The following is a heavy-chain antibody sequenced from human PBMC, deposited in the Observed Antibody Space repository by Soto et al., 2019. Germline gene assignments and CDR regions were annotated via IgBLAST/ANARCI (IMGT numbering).Heavy chain of an antibody. V-gene: IGHV4-4*02. CDR1: GASISDTG. CDR2: IFHSGTT. J-gene: IGHJ4*02. CDR3: ARHISVPRTRGFDY. D-gene: IGHD2-21*01. Sequence: QVQLRASGQGRVKPWGTLSLTCAASGASISDTGGGWVPRPPGKGLEWFGEIFHSGTTHYNPSLWSRVAMSVDKSNNRLSLNLNSVTAADTAVYYCARHISVPRTRGFDYWGQGTLVTVSS.